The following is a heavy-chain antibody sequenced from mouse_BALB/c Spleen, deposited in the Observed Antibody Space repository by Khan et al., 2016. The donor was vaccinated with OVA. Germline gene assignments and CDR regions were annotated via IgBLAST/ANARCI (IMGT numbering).Heavy chain of an antibody. Sequence: QVQLKQSGPGLVQPSHSLSITCTVSGFSLTTYGIHWVRQSPGKGLEWLGVIWSGGSTDYNAPFISRLSIIKENSKSQVFFKMHSLQADDTAIYYCTRNSYRYAFTYRGQGTLVTVSA. J-gene: IGHJ3*01. D-gene: IGHD2-12*01. CDR3: TRNSYRYAFTY. V-gene: IGHV2-2*01. CDR1: GFSLTTYG. CDR2: IWSGGST.